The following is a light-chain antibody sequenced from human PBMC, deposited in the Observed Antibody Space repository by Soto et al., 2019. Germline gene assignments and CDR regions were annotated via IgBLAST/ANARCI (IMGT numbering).Light chain of an antibody. CDR2: QVS. CDR1: SSDVGGYYY. Sequence: QSVPTQPASVSGSPGQSITISCTGTSSDVGGYYYVSWYQHHPGKAPKLMIYQVSNRPSGVSNRFSGSKSGNTASLTISGLQAEDEADYYCSSYTSSNTFYVFGTGTKLTVL. CDR3: SSYTSSNTFYV. V-gene: IGLV2-14*01. J-gene: IGLJ1*01.